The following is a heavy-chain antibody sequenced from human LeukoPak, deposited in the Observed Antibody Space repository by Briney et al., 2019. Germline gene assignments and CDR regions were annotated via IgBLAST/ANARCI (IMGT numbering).Heavy chain of an antibody. V-gene: IGHV4-39*01. Sequence: SETLSLTCTVSGGSISSSSYYWGWIRQPPGKGLEWIGSIYYSGSTYYNPSLKSRVTISVDTSKNQFSLKLSSVTAADTAVYYCARQFMSTLDIWGQGTMVTVSS. D-gene: IGHD3-16*01. J-gene: IGHJ3*02. CDR2: IYYSGST. CDR1: GGSISSSSYY. CDR3: ARQFMSTLDI.